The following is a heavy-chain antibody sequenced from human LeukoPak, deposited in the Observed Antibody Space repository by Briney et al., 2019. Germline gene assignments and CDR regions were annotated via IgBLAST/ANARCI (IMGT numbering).Heavy chain of an antibody. V-gene: IGHV5-51*01. J-gene: IGHJ4*02. CDR3: ARHERSTTGSLLYDN. CDR2: IYPGDSDT. D-gene: IGHD1-1*01. CDR1: GYSFTTYW. Sequence: GESLKISCKGSGYSFTTYWIGWVRQMPGKGLEWMGIIYPGDSDTRYSPSFQGQVTISADKSISAAYLQWSSLKASGTAMYYCARHERSTTGSLLYDNWGQGTLVTVSS.